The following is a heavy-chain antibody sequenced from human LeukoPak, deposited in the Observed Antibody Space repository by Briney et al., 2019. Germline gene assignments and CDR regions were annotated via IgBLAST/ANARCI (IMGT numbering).Heavy chain of an antibody. CDR2: INSDGSST. D-gene: IGHD6-19*01. J-gene: IGHJ4*02. CDR1: GFTFSSYW. Sequence: PGGSLRLSCAASGFTFSSYWMHWVRQAPGMGLVWVSRINSDGSSTSYADSVKGRFTISRDNAKNTLYLQMNSLRAEDTAVYYCAREGQWLVVYDYWGQGTLVTVSS. V-gene: IGHV3-74*01. CDR3: AREGQWLVVYDY.